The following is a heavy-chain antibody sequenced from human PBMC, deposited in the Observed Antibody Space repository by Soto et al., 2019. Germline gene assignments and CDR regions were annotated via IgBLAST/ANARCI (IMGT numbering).Heavy chain of an antibody. D-gene: IGHD5-12*01. CDR2: ISSSSSTI. V-gene: IGHV3-48*01. CDR1: GCTFSSYS. CDR3: ARVAGGRGYSGYDLDY. J-gene: IGHJ4*02. Sequence: GGSLRLSCAASGCTFSSYSMNWVSQAQGMGLEWVSYISSSSSTIYYADSVKGRFTISRDNAKNSLYLQMNSLRAEDTAVYYCARVAGGRGYSGYDLDYWGQGTLVTVSS.